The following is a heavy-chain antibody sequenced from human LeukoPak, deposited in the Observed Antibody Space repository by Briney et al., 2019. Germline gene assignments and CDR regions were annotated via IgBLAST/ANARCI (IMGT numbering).Heavy chain of an antibody. V-gene: IGHV4-34*01. J-gene: IGHJ3*02. Sequence: SGTLSLTCGVYGGSFSGYYWSLIRQPPGKGLEWIGEINHSGFTNYNPSLESRVTISLDTSKNQFSLKLTSVTAADTAVYFCARGPSLGAFDIWGQGTMVTVSS. CDR3: ARGPSLGAFDI. CDR1: GGSFSGYY. CDR2: INHSGFT.